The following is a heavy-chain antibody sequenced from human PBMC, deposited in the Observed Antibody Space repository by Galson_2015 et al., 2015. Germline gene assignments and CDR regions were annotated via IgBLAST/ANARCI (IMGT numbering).Heavy chain of an antibody. J-gene: IGHJ6*02. V-gene: IGHV3-30*18. CDR1: GFTFSSCG. CDR2: ISDEGSIK. Sequence: SLRLSCAASGFTFSSCGMHRVRQAPGKGLEWVALISDEGSIKEYADPVKGRFTISRDNSKNTLSLQMNSLRAEDTAIYYCAKDNEGYCNDGHCYSYYYYGMDVWGQGTTVTVSS. CDR3: AKDNEGYCNDGHCYSYYYYGMDV. D-gene: IGHD2-15*01.